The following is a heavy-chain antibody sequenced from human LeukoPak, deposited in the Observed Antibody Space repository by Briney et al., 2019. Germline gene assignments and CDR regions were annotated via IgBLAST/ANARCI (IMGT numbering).Heavy chain of an antibody. J-gene: IGHJ4*02. CDR2: IYYSGST. Sequence: SETLSLTCTVSGDSISSTYYYWGWIRQPPGMGQEWIGNIYYSGSTYYNPSLKSRVSISGDTSKNQFSLKLSSVTAADTAVYYCARAKSGSAYVFDYWGQGNLVTVSS. D-gene: IGHD3-10*01. V-gene: IGHV4-39*07. CDR3: ARAKSGSAYVFDY. CDR1: GDSISSTYYY.